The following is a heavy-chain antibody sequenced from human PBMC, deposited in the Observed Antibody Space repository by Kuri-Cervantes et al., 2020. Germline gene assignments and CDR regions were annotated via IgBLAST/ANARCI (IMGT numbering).Heavy chain of an antibody. CDR3: SRDLYLGAFDI. CDR2: ISYDGSNQ. V-gene: IGHV3-30-3*01. J-gene: IGHJ3*02. D-gene: IGHD2-8*01. CDR1: GLTFSSYA. Sequence: LILYCPASGLTFSSYAMHWVRQAPGQWLEWVAVISYDGSNQYYAEPVKVRFTISRDNSKNTLYLQMNSLRAEDTSVYYCSRDLYLGAFDIWGQGTMVTVSS.